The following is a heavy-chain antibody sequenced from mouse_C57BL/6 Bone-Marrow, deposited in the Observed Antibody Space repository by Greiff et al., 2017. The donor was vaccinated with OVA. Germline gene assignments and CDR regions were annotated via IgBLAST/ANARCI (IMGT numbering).Heavy chain of an antibody. J-gene: IGHJ1*03. D-gene: IGHD2-1*01. CDR3: ARGYGNYGYFDV. CDR2: SRNKANDYTT. CDR1: GFTFSDFY. V-gene: IGHV7-1*01. Sequence: EVQRVESGGGLVQSGRSLRLSCATSGFTFSDFYMEWVRQAPGKGLEWIAASRNKANDYTTEYSASVKGRFIVSRDTSQSILYLQMNALRAEDTAIYYCARGYGNYGYFDVWGTGTTVTVSS.